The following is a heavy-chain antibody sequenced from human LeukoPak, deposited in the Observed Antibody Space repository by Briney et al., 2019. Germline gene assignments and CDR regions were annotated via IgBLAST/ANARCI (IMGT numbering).Heavy chain of an antibody. V-gene: IGHV3-33*08. CDR1: GFTFSSYS. Sequence: GGSLRLSCVASGFTFSSYSMNWVRQAPGKGLEWVAVIWYDGSNKYYADSVKGRFTISRDNSKNTLYLQMNSLRAEDTAVYYCARDGGISSFPEVPFDYWGQGTLVTVSS. CDR3: ARDGGISSFPEVPFDY. CDR2: IWYDGSNK. D-gene: IGHD6-13*01. J-gene: IGHJ4*02.